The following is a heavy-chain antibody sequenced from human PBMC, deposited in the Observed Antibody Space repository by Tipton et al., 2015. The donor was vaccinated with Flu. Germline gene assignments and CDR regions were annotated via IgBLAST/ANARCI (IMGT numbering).Heavy chain of an antibody. CDR1: GDSISSDYY. J-gene: IGHJ4*02. CDR3: ARGRVRGGL. D-gene: IGHD3-16*01. CDR2: VARTGDT. V-gene: IGHV4-38-2*01. Sequence: TLSLTCAVSGDSISSDYYWAWIRQFPGKGLEWIGTVARTGDTIYNPSLKSRVTLSVDTSKNQFSLKMKSVTATDTAVYYCARGRVRGGLWGQGTLVTVSS.